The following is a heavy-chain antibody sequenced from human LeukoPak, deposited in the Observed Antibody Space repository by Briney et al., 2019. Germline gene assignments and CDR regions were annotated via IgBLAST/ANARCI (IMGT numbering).Heavy chain of an antibody. D-gene: IGHD6-19*01. CDR2: IYYSGST. CDR3: ARASSGWLLGYSDY. CDR1: GGSISSYY. V-gene: IGHV4-59*01. Sequence: SETLSLTCTVSGGSISSYYWSWIRQPPGKGLKGIGYIYYSGSTNYNPSLKSRVTISVDTSKNQFSLKLSSVTAADTAVYYCARASSGWLLGYSDYWGQGTLVTVSS. J-gene: IGHJ4*02.